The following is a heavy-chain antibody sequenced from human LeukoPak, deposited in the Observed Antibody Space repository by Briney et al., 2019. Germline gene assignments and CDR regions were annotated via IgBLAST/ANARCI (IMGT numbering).Heavy chain of an antibody. Sequence: GGSRRLSCAASGFTFGSYGMNWVRQAPGKGLVWVSRIASDGSSTTYADSVKGRFSISRDNAKNTLYLQMNSLRVEDTAVYYCARGRPHGNDYWGQGTLVTVSS. CDR1: GFTFGSYG. V-gene: IGHV3-74*01. J-gene: IGHJ4*02. CDR3: ARGRPHGNDY. D-gene: IGHD4-23*01. CDR2: IASDGSST.